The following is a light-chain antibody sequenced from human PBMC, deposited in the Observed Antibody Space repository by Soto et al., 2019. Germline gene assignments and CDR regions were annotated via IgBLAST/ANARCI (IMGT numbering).Light chain of an antibody. Sequence: DIQLIQSPATLSASVGDRITITCRASENIFKFLAWYQQRSGSAPNLLIYAASDLESGVPSRFSGSGSGTEFTLTIDNLQPDDFSTYYCHHYNTQSLTFGGGPKVDVK. CDR2: AAS. J-gene: IGKJ4*01. CDR1: ENIFKF. V-gene: IGKV1-5*01. CDR3: HHYNTQSLT.